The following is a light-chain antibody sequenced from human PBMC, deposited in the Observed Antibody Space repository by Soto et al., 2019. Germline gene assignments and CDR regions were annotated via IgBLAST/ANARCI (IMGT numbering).Light chain of an antibody. CDR2: AAS. CDR3: QQCGSSPWT. Sequence: EIVMTQSPATLSVSPGEGATLSCRASQSVGTNLAWYQQKPGQAPRLLIYAASTRATGIPARFSGSGSGTDFTLTISRLEPEDFAVYYCQQCGSSPWTFGQGTKVDIK. V-gene: IGKV3-20*01. CDR1: QSVGTN. J-gene: IGKJ1*01.